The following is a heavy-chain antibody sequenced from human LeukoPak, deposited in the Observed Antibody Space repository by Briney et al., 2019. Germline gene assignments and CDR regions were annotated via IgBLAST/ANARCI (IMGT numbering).Heavy chain of an antibody. CDR1: GFTFSSYS. CDR3: ARERYSYGDDGFDM. D-gene: IGHD5-18*01. J-gene: IGHJ3*02. Sequence: PGGSLRLSCAASGFTFSSYSMNWVRQAPGKGLVWVSRVTSDGSNTSYADSVKGRFTVSRDNAKNTLYLEMNSLRAEDTAVYFCARERYSYGDDGFDMWGQGTMVSVSS. V-gene: IGHV3-74*01. CDR2: VTSDGSNT.